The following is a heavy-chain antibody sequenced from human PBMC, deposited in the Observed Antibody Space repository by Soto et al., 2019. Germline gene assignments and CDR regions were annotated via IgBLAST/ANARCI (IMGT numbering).Heavy chain of an antibody. J-gene: IGHJ2*01. Sequence: EVQLVESGGGLVQPGGSLRLSCAASGFTFSDHYMDWVRQAPGKGLEWVGRTRNKANSYTTEYAASVKGRFTISRDDSKNSLYLQMNSLKTEDTAVYYCARVALAYCGVDCSDWYFDLWGRGTLVTVSS. D-gene: IGHD2-21*02. V-gene: IGHV3-72*01. CDR3: ARVALAYCGVDCSDWYFDL. CDR2: TRNKANSYTT. CDR1: GFTFSDHY.